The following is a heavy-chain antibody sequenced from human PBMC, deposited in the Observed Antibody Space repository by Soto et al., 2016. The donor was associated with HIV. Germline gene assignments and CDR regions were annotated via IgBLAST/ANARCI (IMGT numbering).Heavy chain of an antibody. CDR3: ARDLLAHCSSTSCYSYNWFDP. Sequence: VQLVESGGGLVKPGGSLRLSCAASGFTFSDYYMSWIRQAPGKGLEWVSYISSSSSYTNYADSVKGRFTISRDNAKNSLYLQMNSLRAEDTAVYYCARDLLAHCSSTSCYSYNWFDPWGQGTLVTVSS. J-gene: IGHJ5*02. V-gene: IGHV3-11*05. CDR1: GFTFSDYY. D-gene: IGHD2-2*01. CDR2: ISSSSSYT.